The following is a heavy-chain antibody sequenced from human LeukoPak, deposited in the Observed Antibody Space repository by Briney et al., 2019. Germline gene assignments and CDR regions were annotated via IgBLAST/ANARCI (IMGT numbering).Heavy chain of an antibody. CDR2: ISAYNVNT. Sequence: EASVKVSCKASGYTFTSYGISWVRQAPGQGLEWMGWISAYNVNTNYAQKLQGRVTMTTDTSTSTAYMELRSLRSDDTAVYYCARTPKKVLRYFDWLSPPIGFDYWGQGTLVTVSS. CDR1: GYTFTSYG. V-gene: IGHV1-18*01. D-gene: IGHD3-9*01. J-gene: IGHJ4*02. CDR3: ARTPKKVLRYFDWLSPPIGFDY.